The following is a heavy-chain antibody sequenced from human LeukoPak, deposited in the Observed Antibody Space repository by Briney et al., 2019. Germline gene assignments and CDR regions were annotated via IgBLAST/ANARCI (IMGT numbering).Heavy chain of an antibody. CDR3: AKEGGFGTTFDY. CDR1: GFTFSSYW. D-gene: IGHD3-16*01. Sequence: GGSLRLSCAASGFTFSSYWMHWVRQAPGKGLVWVSRINSDGSTTNYADSVKGRFTISRDNAKNTLYLQMNSLRAEDTAVYYCAKEGGFGTTFDYWGQGTLVTVSS. V-gene: IGHV3-74*01. CDR2: INSDGSTT. J-gene: IGHJ4*02.